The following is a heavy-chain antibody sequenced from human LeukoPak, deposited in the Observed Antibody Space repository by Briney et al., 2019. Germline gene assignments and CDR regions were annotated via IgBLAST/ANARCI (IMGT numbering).Heavy chain of an antibody. CDR3: ARHGFYGNSARRKFDP. V-gene: IGHV4-34*01. Sequence: PSETLSLTCTVYNGSFSGYYWSWIRQPPGTGLEWIGEISHSGYTNLNPSLKSRLTISLDTSKNHFSLRLTSLTAADTAVYYCARHGFYGNSARRKFDPWGQGTLVTVSS. CDR1: NGSFSGYY. CDR2: ISHSGYT. D-gene: IGHD4-23*01. J-gene: IGHJ5*02.